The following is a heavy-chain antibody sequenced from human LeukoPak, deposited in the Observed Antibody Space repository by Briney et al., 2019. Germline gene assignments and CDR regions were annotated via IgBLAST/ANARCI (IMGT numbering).Heavy chain of an antibody. V-gene: IGHV1-46*01. J-gene: IGHJ4*02. D-gene: IGHD4-17*01. CDR2: INPSGGST. CDR1: GYTFTSYY. Sequence: GASVKVSCKASGYTFTSYYVHWVRQAPGQGLEWMGIINPSGGSTSYAQKFQGRVTMTRDTSTSTVYMELSSLRSEDTAVYYCARGGMTTVTTAMNDYWGQGTLVTVSS. CDR3: ARGGMTTVTTAMNDY.